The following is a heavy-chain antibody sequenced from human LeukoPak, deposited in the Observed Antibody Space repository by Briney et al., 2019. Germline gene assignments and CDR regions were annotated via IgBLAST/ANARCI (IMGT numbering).Heavy chain of an antibody. Sequence: GGSLRLSCAASGFTFSSYAMTWVRQAPGKGLEWVSAISGSDSSTYYADSVKGRFTISRDNSKNTLYLQMNSLRAEDTAVYYCAKYNPERHRLGELSSYFDYWGQGTLVTVSS. V-gene: IGHV3-23*01. CDR1: GFTFSSYA. J-gene: IGHJ4*02. D-gene: IGHD3-16*02. CDR2: ISGSDSST. CDR3: AKYNPERHRLGELSSYFDY.